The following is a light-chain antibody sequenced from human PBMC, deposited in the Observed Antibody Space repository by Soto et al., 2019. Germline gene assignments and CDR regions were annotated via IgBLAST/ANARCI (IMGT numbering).Light chain of an antibody. CDR1: QDISNY. CDR3: QQYDNLPIT. J-gene: IGKJ5*01. CDR2: DAS. V-gene: IGKV1-33*01. Sequence: DIQMTQSPSSLSASVGDRVTITCQASQDISNYLNWYQQKPGKAPKLLIYDASNLETGVPSRFSGSGSEKDFTFPISNLQPEDIATYYCQQYDNLPITFGQGTRLEIK.